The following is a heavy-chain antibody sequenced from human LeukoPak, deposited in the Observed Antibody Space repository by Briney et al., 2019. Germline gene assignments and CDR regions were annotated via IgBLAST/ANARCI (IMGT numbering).Heavy chain of an antibody. CDR3: AKDRPASGPWGYYYVMDV. CDR1: GFTFTIYA. CDR2: ISGSGGST. D-gene: IGHD1-26*01. J-gene: IGHJ6*02. Sequence: GGSLRLSYAASGFTFTIYAMSWVRQAPGKGLEWVSTISGSGGSTHYADSVKGRFTISRDNSKNTLYLQMNSLRAEDTAVYYCAKDRPASGPWGYYYVMDVWGQGTTVTVFS. V-gene: IGHV3-23*01.